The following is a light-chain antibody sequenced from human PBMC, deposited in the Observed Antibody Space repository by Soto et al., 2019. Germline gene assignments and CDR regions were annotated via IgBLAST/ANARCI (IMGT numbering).Light chain of an antibody. V-gene: IGLV1-40*01. CDR3: QSYDSSLSAWV. Sequence: QSALTQPPSVSGAPGQRVTISCTGSSSNIGAGYDVHWYQQIPGTAPKLLIYLNNNRPSGVPDRLSGSKSGTSASLAITGLQAEDEADYYCQSYDSSLSAWVFVGGTKVTVL. CDR1: SSNIGAGYD. CDR2: LNN. J-gene: IGLJ3*02.